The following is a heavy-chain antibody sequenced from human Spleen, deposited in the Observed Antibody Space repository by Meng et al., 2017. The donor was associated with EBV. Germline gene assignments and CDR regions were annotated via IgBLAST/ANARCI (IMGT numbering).Heavy chain of an antibody. Sequence: QWQLQEPGPGLVRPSQTLSLTCAVSDGSISSGGYYWNWIRQPPGKGLEWIGYIYHTGSTYYNPSLKSRVTISVDTSKNKFSMNLSSVTAADTAVYYCARGYPPDFDYWGQGTLVTVSS. CDR1: DGSISSGGYY. V-gene: IGHV4-30-4*01. D-gene: IGHD2-15*01. CDR2: IYHTGST. CDR3: ARGYPPDFDY. J-gene: IGHJ4*02.